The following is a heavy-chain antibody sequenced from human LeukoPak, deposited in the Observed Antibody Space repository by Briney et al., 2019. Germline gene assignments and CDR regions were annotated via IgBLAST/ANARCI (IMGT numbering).Heavy chain of an antibody. J-gene: IGHJ6*03. CDR2: IYYSGST. CDR1: GFTFSSYS. V-gene: IGHV4-30-4*08. Sequence: LRLSCAASGFTFSSYSMNWIRQPPGKGLEWIGYIYYSGSTYYNPSLKSRVTISVDTSKNQFSLKLSSVTAADTAVYYCAREGIAVADTYYYYYMDVWGKGTWVTVSS. CDR3: AREGIAVADTYYYYYMDV. D-gene: IGHD6-19*01.